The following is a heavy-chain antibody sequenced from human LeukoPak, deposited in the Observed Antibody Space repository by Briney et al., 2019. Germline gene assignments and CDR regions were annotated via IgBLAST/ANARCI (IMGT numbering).Heavy chain of an antibody. J-gene: IGHJ3*02. CDR2: INPNSGGT. D-gene: IGHD3-22*01. CDR3: ARQHDSSGYIDDDAFDI. Sequence: ASVKVSCKASGYTFTGYYMHWVRQAPGQGLEWMGWINPNSGGTNYAQKFQGWVTMTRDTSISTAYMELSRLRSDDTAVYYCARQHDSSGYIDDDAFDIWGQGTMVTVSS. V-gene: IGHV1-2*04. CDR1: GYTFTGYY.